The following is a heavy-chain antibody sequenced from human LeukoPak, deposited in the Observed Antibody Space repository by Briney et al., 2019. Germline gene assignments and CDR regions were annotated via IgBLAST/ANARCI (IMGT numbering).Heavy chain of an antibody. CDR2: IRFDESDK. Sequence: GGSLRLSCAASGFTFSNYGMHWVRQAPGKGLEWVAHIRFDESDKYYADSVKGRFTISRDNSKNTLYLQMNSLRAEDTAVYYCASNGVYSGSSLDWGQGTLVTVSS. CDR1: GFTFSNYG. J-gene: IGHJ4*02. CDR3: ASNGVYSGSSLD. V-gene: IGHV3-30*02. D-gene: IGHD1-26*01.